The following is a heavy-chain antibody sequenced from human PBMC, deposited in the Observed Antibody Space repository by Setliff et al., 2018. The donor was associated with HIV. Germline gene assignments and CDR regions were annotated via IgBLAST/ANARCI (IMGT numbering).Heavy chain of an antibody. CDR1: GFLFHTYW. CDR3: ARGEPTILVVPAAFFDY. Sequence: HPGGSLRLSCAASGFLFHTYWMSWVRQAPGKGLEWVANIKEDGSEKYYVDSAKGRFTISRDNAENSLYLQMNSLRAEDTAVYYCARGEPTILVVPAAFFDYWGQGTLVTVSS. CDR2: IKEDGSEK. D-gene: IGHD2-2*01. V-gene: IGHV3-7*02. J-gene: IGHJ4*02.